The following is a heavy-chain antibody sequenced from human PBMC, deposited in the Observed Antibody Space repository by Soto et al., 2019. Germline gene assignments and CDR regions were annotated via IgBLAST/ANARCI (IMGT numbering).Heavy chain of an antibody. V-gene: IGHV3-21*01. CDR1: GFVFSSYS. Sequence: EVQLVESGGGLGKPGGSLRLSCVASGFVFSSYSMNWVRQAPGRGLEWVSSISSSSGNIHYADSVKGRFTVSRDNAKNSLYLQMNSLRAEDTAVYYCARDRNSGFDYWGQGTLVTVSS. J-gene: IGHJ4*02. CDR3: ARDRNSGFDY. D-gene: IGHD6-19*01. CDR2: ISSSSGNI.